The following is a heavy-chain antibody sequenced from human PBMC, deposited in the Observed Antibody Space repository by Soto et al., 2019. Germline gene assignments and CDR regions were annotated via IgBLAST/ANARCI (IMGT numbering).Heavy chain of an antibody. D-gene: IGHD4-17*01. CDR3: ARLTTTVTLDY. J-gene: IGHJ4*02. CDR1: GGSISSSSYY. V-gene: IGHV4-39*01. Sequence: PSETLSLTCTFSGGSISSSSYYWGWIRQPPGKGLEWIGSIYYSGSTYYNPSLKSRVTISVDTSKNQFSLKLSSVTAADTAVYYCARLTTTVTLDYGGQGTLVTVSS. CDR2: IYYSGST.